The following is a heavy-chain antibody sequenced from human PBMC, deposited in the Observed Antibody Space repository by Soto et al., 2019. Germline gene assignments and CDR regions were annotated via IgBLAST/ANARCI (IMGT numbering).Heavy chain of an antibody. CDR2: ISGSGGST. CDR3: AKDLGTRVTTGAAVDI. Sequence: EVQLLESGGGLVQPGGSLRLSCAASGFTFSSYAMSWVRQAPGKGLEWVSAISGSGGSTYYADSVKGRFTISRDNSMNPLHLQMNSLRAVATAVYYCAKDLGTRVTTGAAVDIWGRGTMVTVSS. V-gene: IGHV3-23*01. CDR1: GFTFSSYA. J-gene: IGHJ3*02. D-gene: IGHD4-17*01.